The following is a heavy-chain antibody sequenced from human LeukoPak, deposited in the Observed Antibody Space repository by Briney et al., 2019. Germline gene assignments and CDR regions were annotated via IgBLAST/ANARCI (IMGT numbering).Heavy chain of an antibody. Sequence: GGSLRLSCAASGFTFSSYTMNWVRQAPGKGLEWVSSITSSSSYIYYADSVKGRFTISRDISKNTLYLQMNSLRAEDTAVYYCARVLSGRGSLYDYYYYMDVWGKGTTVTISS. CDR1: GFTFSSYT. CDR3: ARVLSGRGSLYDYYYYMDV. D-gene: IGHD3-10*01. CDR2: ITSSSSYI. J-gene: IGHJ6*03. V-gene: IGHV3-21*04.